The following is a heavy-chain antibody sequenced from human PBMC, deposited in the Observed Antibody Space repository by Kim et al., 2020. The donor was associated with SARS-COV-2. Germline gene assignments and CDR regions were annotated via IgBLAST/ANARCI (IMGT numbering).Heavy chain of an antibody. D-gene: IGHD6-13*01. CDR3: ARVSLAAAGVGSHGGDFDY. Sequence: ASVKVSCKASGYTFTSYYMHWVRQAPGQGLEWMGIINPSGGSTSYAQQFQGRVTMARDTSTSTVYMELSSLRSEDTAVYYCARVSLAAAGVGSHGGDFDYWGQGTLVTVSS. CDR1: GYTFTSYY. V-gene: IGHV1-46*01. CDR2: INPSGGST. J-gene: IGHJ4*02.